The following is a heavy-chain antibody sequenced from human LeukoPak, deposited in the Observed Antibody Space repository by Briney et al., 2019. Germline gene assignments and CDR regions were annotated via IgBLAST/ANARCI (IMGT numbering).Heavy chain of an antibody. CDR2: VHLDGRT. J-gene: IGHJ4*02. D-gene: IGHD6-25*01. CDR1: GGSVSSTNW. V-gene: IGHV4-4*02. Sequence: SETLSPTCGVSGGSVSSTNWWTWIRQPPGEGLEWIGEVHLDGRTNFNPSLKSRLTMSVDLSENHVSLKLTSVTAADTAVYYCAREGGFYRPLDYSGQGTLVTVSS. CDR3: AREGGFYRPLDY.